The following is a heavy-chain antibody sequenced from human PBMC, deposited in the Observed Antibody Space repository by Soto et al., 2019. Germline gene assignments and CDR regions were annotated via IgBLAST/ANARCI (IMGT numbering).Heavy chain of an antibody. J-gene: IGHJ6*02. CDR3: AKGRGPSAVEWLPHHYYAMDV. V-gene: IGHV3-30*18. CDR1: GFTFSSYG. Sequence: GGSLRLSCAASGFTFSSYGMHWVRQAPGKGLEWVAVISYDGSNKYYADSVKGRFTISRDNSKNTLSLQMNTLRAEDTAVYYCAKGRGPSAVEWLPHHYYAMDVWCQGLTVNVAS. CDR2: ISYDGSNK. D-gene: IGHD3-3*01.